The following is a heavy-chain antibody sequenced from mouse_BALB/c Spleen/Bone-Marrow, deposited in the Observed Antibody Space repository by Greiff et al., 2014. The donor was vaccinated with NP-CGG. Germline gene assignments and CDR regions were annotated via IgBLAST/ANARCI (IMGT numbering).Heavy chain of an antibody. J-gene: IGHJ4*01. V-gene: IGHV1-54*01. Sequence: VQVVESGAELVRPGTSVKVSCKGSGCAFTNYLIEWVKQRPGQGLEWIGVINSGSGGTKYNEKFKGKATLTADKSSSTAYMQLSSLTSDDSAVYFCARAITDAMDYWGQGTSVTVSS. D-gene: IGHD2-4*01. CDR3: ARAITDAMDY. CDR2: INSGSGGT. CDR1: GCAFTNYL.